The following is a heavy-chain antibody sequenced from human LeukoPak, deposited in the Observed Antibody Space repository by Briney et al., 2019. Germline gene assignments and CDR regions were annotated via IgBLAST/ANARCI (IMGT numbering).Heavy chain of an antibody. CDR3: ARSKGCTNGVCSYAYYYGMDV. V-gene: IGHV4-31*03. CDR2: IYYSGST. CDR1: GGSISSGGYY. J-gene: IGHJ6*02. D-gene: IGHD2-8*01. Sequence: SETLSLTCTVSGGSISSGGYYWSWIRQHPGKGLEWIGYIYYSGSTYYNPSLKSRVTISVVTSKNQFSLKLSSVTAADTAVYYCARSKGCTNGVCSYAYYYGMDVWGQGTTVTVSS.